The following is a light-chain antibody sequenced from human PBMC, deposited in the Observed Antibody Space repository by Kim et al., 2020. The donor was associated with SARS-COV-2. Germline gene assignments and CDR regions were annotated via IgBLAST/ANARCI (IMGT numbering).Light chain of an antibody. CDR2: AAS. V-gene: IGKV1-27*01. CDR3: QKYDSAPYT. CDR1: QGISNY. Sequence: SASLGDRVTITCRASQGISNYLAWYQQKPGKGPELLIFAASALQSGVPSRFSGSGSGTDFTLTISSLQPEDVATYYCQKYDSAPYTLGQGTKLEI. J-gene: IGKJ2*01.